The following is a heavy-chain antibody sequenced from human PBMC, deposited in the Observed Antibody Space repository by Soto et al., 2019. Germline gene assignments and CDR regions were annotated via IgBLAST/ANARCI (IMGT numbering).Heavy chain of an antibody. CDR3: AKDRVAAPNYGMDV. D-gene: IGHD6-19*01. CDR1: GFTFSSYA. J-gene: IGHJ6*02. CDR2: ISYDGSNK. V-gene: IGHV3-30*04. Sequence: VQLVESGGGLVQPGGSLRLSCSASGFTFSSYAMHWVRQAPGKGLEWVAVISYDGSNKNYADSVKGRFTISRDNSKYTLYLQMNSLRAEDTAVYYCAKDRVAAPNYGMDVWGQGTTVTVSS.